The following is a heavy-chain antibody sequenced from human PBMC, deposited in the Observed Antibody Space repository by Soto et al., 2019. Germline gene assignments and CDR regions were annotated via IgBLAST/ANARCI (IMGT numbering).Heavy chain of an antibody. CDR1: GGTFSSYA. Sequence: QVQLVQSGAEVKKPGSSVKVSCKASGGTFSSYAISWVRQAPGQGLEWMGGIIPISGTANYAQKFQGRVTITADESASTAYMELSSMRSEDTAVYYCAMYGDGYNETFDYWGQGTLVTVSS. J-gene: IGHJ4*02. CDR3: AMYGDGYNETFDY. V-gene: IGHV1-69*12. D-gene: IGHD5-12*01. CDR2: IIPISGTA.